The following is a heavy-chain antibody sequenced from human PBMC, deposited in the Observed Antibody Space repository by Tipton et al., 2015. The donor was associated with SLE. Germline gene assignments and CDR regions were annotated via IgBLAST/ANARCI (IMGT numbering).Heavy chain of an antibody. CDR1: GGDITSGFYY. CDR2: ISKTGST. V-gene: IGHV4-31*03. J-gene: IGHJ2*01. D-gene: IGHD4-17*01. Sequence: TLSLTCTVSGGDITSGFYYWTWIRQSPGMGLEWIGHISKTGSTSYNPSLSGRADISVDTSENHFSLNLYSVTAADAAIYFCARNVFYGLSYWYFDLWGRGTPVTVSS. CDR3: ARNVFYGLSYWYFDL.